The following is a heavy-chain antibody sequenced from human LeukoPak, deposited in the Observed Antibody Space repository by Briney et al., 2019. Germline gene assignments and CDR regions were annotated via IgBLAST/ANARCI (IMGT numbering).Heavy chain of an antibody. J-gene: IGHJ5*02. CDR1: GGSISSGGYS. CDR3: ARASSSSIWLDP. Sequence: SETLSLTCAVSGGSISSGGYSWSWIRQPPGKGLEWIGYIYHSGSTYYNPSLKSRVTISVDRSKNQFSLKLSSVTAADTAVYYWARASSSSIWLDPWGRGTLVTVSS. V-gene: IGHV4-30-2*01. CDR2: IYHSGST. D-gene: IGHD6-6*01.